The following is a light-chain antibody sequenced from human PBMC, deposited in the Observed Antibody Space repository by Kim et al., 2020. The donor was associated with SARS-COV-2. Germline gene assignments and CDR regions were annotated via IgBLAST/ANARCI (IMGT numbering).Light chain of an antibody. CDR1: QSVSSD. V-gene: IGKV3-15*01. Sequence: EIVMTQSPATLSVSPGERATLSFRASQSVSSDLAWYQQKPGQAPRLLIYGASTRATGIPARFSGSGSGTEFTLTISSLQSEDFAVYYCQQYNNWPPVTFGQGTKGDIK. CDR2: GAS. J-gene: IGKJ1*01. CDR3: QQYNNWPPVT.